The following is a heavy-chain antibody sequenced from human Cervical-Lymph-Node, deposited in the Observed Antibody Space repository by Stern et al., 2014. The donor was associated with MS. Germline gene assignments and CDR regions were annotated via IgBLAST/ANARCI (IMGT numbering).Heavy chain of an antibody. Sequence: QVQLQESGPGLVKPSQTLSLTCTVSGGSISSGVYYWSWIRQVPGKGLEWIGYISKSGTTYFNPSLQSRLSMSVDTSKNQFSPNLNSVTAADTAVYYCARALRSFDPWGQGTVVTVSS. CDR2: ISKSGTT. CDR3: ARALRSFDP. V-gene: IGHV4-31*03. D-gene: IGHD2-15*01. CDR1: GGSISSGVYY. J-gene: IGHJ5*02.